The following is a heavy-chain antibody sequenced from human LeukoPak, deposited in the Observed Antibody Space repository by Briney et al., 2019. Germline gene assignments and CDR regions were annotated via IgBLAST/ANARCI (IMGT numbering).Heavy chain of an antibody. Sequence: SVKVSCKASGGTFSSYASSWVRQAPGQGLEWMGGIIPIFGTANYAQKFQGRVTITTDESTSTAYMELSSLRSEDTAVYYCATRSGQWLVHSYYYYYMDVWGKGTTVTVSS. CDR2: IIPIFGTA. D-gene: IGHD6-19*01. J-gene: IGHJ6*03. V-gene: IGHV1-69*05. CDR1: GGTFSSYA. CDR3: ATRSGQWLVHSYYYYYMDV.